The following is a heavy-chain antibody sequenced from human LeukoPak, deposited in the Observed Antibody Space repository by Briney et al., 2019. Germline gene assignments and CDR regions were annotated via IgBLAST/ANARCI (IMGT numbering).Heavy chain of an antibody. D-gene: IGHD3-22*01. Sequence: SVKVSCKASGGTFSNYAINWVRQAPGQGLEWMGGIIPIFGTANYAQKFQGKVTITADESTSTAYMELSSLRSEDAAIYYCARGWDYDSGGRPTAYVYWGQGTLVSVSS. CDR3: ARGWDYDSGGRPTAYVY. CDR2: IIPIFGTA. V-gene: IGHV1-69*13. J-gene: IGHJ4*02. CDR1: GGTFSNYA.